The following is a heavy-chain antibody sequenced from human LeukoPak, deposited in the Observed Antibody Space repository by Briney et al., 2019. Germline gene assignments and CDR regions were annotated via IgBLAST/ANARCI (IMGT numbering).Heavy chain of an antibody. Sequence: PSETLSLTCAVYGGSFSGYYWSWIRQPPGKGLEWIGEINHSGSTNYNPSLKSRVTISVDTSKNQFSLKLSPVTAADTAVYYCAVGSGYYSFDYWGQGTLVTVSS. D-gene: IGHD3-22*01. CDR2: INHSGST. CDR3: AVGSGYYSFDY. CDR1: GGSFSGYY. V-gene: IGHV4-34*01. J-gene: IGHJ4*02.